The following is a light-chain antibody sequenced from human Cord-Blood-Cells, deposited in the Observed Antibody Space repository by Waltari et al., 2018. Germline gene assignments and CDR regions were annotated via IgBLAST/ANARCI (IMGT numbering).Light chain of an antibody. J-gene: IGLJ3*02. CDR3: CSYAGSSTWV. V-gene: IGLV2-23*01. CDR1: SCDVGSYNL. Sequence: QSALTQPAPVSGSPGQSISISCTGTSCDVGSYNLFPWYQQHPGKAPKLMIYEGRKRPSGVSNRFSGSKSGNTASLTISGLQAEDEADYYCCSYAGSSTWVFGGGTKLTVL. CDR2: EGR.